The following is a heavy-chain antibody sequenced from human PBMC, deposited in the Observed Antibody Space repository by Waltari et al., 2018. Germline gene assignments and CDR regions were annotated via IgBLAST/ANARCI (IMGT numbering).Heavy chain of an antibody. D-gene: IGHD6-13*01. V-gene: IGHV4-31*03. CDR2: IYYSWST. Sequence: QVQLQESGPGLVKPSQTLSLTCTVSGGSISSGGYYWSWIRQHPGKGLEWIGYIYYSWSTYYNPSLKSRVTISVDTSKNQFSLKLSSVTAADTAVYYCARERIAAAGPGVDYWGQGTLVTVSS. CDR1: GGSISSGGYY. J-gene: IGHJ4*02. CDR3: ARERIAAAGPGVDY.